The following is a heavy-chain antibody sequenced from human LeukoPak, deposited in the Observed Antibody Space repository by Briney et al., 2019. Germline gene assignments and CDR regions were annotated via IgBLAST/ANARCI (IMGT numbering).Heavy chain of an antibody. D-gene: IGHD3-3*01. V-gene: IGHV3-23*01. CDR1: GFTFSSYA. CDR2: ISGSGGST. Sequence: GGSLRLSCAASGFTFSSYAMSWVRQAPGKGLEWVSAISGSGGSTYYADSVKGRFTISRDNSKNTLYLQMNSLRAEDTAVYYCARTGRFLERPFDYWGQGTLVTVSS. J-gene: IGHJ4*02. CDR3: ARTGRFLERPFDY.